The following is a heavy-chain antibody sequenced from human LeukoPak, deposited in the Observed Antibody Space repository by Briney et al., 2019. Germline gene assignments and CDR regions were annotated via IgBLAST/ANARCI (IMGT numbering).Heavy chain of an antibody. CDR1: GVSFSGYY. Sequence: SETLSLTCAVYGVSFSGYYWSWIRQPPGKGLEWIGEINTSESTNYNPSLKSRVTISVDTSKNQFSLKLSSVTAADTAIYYCARETAAAGSFIAINDYWGQGTLVTVSS. CDR2: INTSEST. J-gene: IGHJ4*02. D-gene: IGHD6-13*01. V-gene: IGHV4-34*01. CDR3: ARETAAAGSFIAINDY.